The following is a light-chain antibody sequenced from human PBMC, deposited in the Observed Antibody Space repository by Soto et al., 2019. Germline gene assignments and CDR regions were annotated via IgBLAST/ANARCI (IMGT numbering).Light chain of an antibody. J-gene: IGKJ5*01. Sequence: EIVMTQSPATLSVSPGGRATLSCRASQSVSSNLAWYQQKPGQAPGLLIYDASNRATGIPARFSGSGSGTDFTLTISSLEPEDFAVYYCQQRSNWPSITFGQGTRLEIK. CDR1: QSVSSN. CDR3: QQRSNWPSIT. V-gene: IGKV3-11*01. CDR2: DAS.